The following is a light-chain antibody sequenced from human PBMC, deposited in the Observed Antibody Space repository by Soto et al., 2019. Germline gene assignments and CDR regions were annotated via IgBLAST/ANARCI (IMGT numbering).Light chain of an antibody. J-gene: IGKJ2*01. CDR1: QRLLHSNGNTF. Sequence: EIVMTQSPPSLTVTPGEPASLSCRSSQRLLHSNGNTFLDWYLQKPGQSPQLLIYLGSNRASGVPDRVSGSEAGTDFTLKISRVEAEDAGVYYCMQALETPYTVGQGTKVDIK. CDR3: MQALETPYT. CDR2: LGS. V-gene: IGKV2-28*01.